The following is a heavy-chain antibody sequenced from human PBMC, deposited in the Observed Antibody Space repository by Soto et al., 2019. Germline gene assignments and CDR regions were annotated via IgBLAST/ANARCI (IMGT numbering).Heavy chain of an antibody. Sequence: QVQLQESGPGLVKPSETLSHTCTVSGGSISSYYWSWIRQPPGKGLEWIGYIYYSGSTNYNPSLKSRVTISVDTSKNQFSLKLSSVTAADTAVYYCAREGTKRWLQLRAFDIWGQGTMVTVSS. V-gene: IGHV4-59*01. CDR3: AREGTKRWLQLRAFDI. CDR1: GGSISSYY. J-gene: IGHJ3*02. D-gene: IGHD5-12*01. CDR2: IYYSGST.